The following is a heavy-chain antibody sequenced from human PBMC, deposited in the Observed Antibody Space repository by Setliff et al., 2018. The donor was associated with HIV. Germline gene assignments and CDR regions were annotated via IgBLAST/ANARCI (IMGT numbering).Heavy chain of an antibody. Sequence: GGSLRLSCAASGFTFSSYTMNWVRQAPGKGLEWVSSISSSSSHIGYADAVKGRFTISRDNAKKSLYLQMNSLRADDTAVYYCARGGIADREYDYWGQGTLVTVSS. CDR2: ISSSSSHI. CDR1: GFTFSSYT. D-gene: IGHD6-13*01. V-gene: IGHV3-21*01. J-gene: IGHJ4*02. CDR3: ARGGIADREYDY.